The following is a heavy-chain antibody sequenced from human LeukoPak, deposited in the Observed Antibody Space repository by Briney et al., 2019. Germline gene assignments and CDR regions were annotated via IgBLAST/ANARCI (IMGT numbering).Heavy chain of an antibody. J-gene: IGHJ4*02. CDR2: ISGSGGST. CDR3: AKDLGAVAGNYLDY. V-gene: IGHV3-23*01. D-gene: IGHD6-19*01. Sequence: GGSLRLSCAASGFPFSSYAMSWVRQAPGKGLEWVSAISGSGGSTYYTDSVKGRFTISRVNSKNTLSLQMNSLRAEDTAVYYCAKDLGAVAGNYLDYWGQGTLVTVSS. CDR1: GFPFSSYA.